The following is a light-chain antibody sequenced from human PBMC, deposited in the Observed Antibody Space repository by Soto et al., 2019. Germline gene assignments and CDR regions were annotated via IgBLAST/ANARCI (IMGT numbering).Light chain of an antibody. J-gene: IGLJ1*01. V-gene: IGLV2-14*01. CDR1: SSDVGGYNA. CDR2: EVT. Sequence: QSGLAQPASGSGSPGQKITMSCTGTSSDVGGYNAVSWYQHHPGKAPKLIIYEVTHRPAGISDRFSASKSGNTASLTISGLQAEDEADYYCNSFRVNRLYVFGTGTKVTVL. CDR3: NSFRVNRLYV.